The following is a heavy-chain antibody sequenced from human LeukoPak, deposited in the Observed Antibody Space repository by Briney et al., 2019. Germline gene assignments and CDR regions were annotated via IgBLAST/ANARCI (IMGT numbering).Heavy chain of an antibody. CDR1: GFTFNNSW. CDR2: INSDGSST. Sequence: PGGSLRLSCAASGFTFNNSWMHWLRHAPGKGLMWVSRINSDGSSTSYADAVKGRFTISRDNAKNTLYLQMNSLRGEDTAVYYCARPLGPRNTVTTPAPFDYWGQGTLVTVSS. V-gene: IGHV3-74*01. D-gene: IGHD4-17*01. J-gene: IGHJ4*02. CDR3: ARPLGPRNTVTTPAPFDY.